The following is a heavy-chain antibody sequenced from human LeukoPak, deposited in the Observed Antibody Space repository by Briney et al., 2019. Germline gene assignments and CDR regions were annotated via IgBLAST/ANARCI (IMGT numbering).Heavy chain of an antibody. CDR1: GGSFSGYY. Sequence: SETLSLTCAVYGGSFSGYYWSWIRQPPGKGLEWIGEINHSGSTNYNPSLKSRVTISVDTSKNQFSLKLSSVTAADTAVYYCARGLKKWLLLRGGSYFDYWGQGTLVTVSS. J-gene: IGHJ4*02. CDR2: INHSGST. CDR3: ARGLKKWLLLRGGSYFDY. D-gene: IGHD3-22*01. V-gene: IGHV4-34*01.